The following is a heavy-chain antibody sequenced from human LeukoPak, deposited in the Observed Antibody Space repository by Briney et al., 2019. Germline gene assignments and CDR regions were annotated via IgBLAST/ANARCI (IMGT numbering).Heavy chain of an antibody. D-gene: IGHD3-9*01. CDR1: GFTFSSYS. V-gene: IGHV3-21*04. CDR3: AKGREYDIVTGYP. J-gene: IGHJ5*02. Sequence: GGSLRLSCAASGFTFSSYSMNWVRQAPGEGLEWVSSISSSSSYIYYADSVKGRFTISRDNAKNSLYLQMSRLRGDDAALYNCAKGREYDIVTGYPWGQGTLVTVSS. CDR2: ISSSSSYI.